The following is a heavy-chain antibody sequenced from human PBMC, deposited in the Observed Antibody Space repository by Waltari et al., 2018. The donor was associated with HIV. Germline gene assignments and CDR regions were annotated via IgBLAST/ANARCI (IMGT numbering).Heavy chain of an antibody. CDR3: AEGTTTFDS. J-gene: IGHJ4*02. Sequence: EVQLVESGGGLVHPGGSLRLSCAASGLTFSASSMNWVRQAPGKGLEWIAYIISSPSTPISYAESLQGRFTISRDNAKDSVFLQMDSLRVDDTAVYFCAEGTTTFDSWGQGTLVTVSS. V-gene: IGHV3-48*01. CDR2: IISSPSTPI. CDR1: GLTFSASS. D-gene: IGHD1-1*01.